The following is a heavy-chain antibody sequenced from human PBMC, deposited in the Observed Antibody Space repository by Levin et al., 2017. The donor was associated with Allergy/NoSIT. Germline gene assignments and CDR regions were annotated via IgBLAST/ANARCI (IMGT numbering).Heavy chain of an antibody. CDR3: ARQAYSNYREYFQY. CDR2: IYPNDSDT. D-gene: IGHD4-11*01. CDR1: GYSFTNYW. J-gene: IGHJ1*01. Sequence: GASVKVSCKGSGYSFTNYWIGWVRQMPGKGLEWMGIIYPNDSDTRYSPSFQGQVTISADKSLSTAYLQWSSLKASDTAMYYCARQAYSNYREYFQYWGQGTLVTVSS. V-gene: IGHV5-51*01.